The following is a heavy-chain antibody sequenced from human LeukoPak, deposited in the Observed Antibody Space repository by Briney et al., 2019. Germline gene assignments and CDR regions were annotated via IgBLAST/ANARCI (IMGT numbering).Heavy chain of an antibody. D-gene: IGHD3-9*01. CDR3: AKDSFSGVLRYFDWLGGEGYYFDY. CDR2: ISGSGGST. Sequence: PGGSLRLSCAASGFTFSSYGMSWVRQAPGKGLEWVSAISGSGGSTYYADSVKGRFTISRDNSKNTLYLQMNSLRAEDTAVYYCAKDSFSGVLRYFDWLGGEGYYFDYWGQGTLVTVSS. CDR1: GFTFSSYG. J-gene: IGHJ4*02. V-gene: IGHV3-23*01.